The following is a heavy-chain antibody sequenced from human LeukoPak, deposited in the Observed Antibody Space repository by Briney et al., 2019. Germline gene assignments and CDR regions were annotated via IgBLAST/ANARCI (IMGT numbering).Heavy chain of an antibody. V-gene: IGHV3-20*01. CDR2: TNRRGDIT. D-gene: IGHD1-7*01. CDR3: ARKGLGGELGGFDS. J-gene: IGHJ4*02. Sequence: GGSLRLSCAASGYTFGDYGMSWVRQVPGKGLEWVSGTNRRGDITGYADFVKGRFTISRDNAKNSFLQMNSLRVEDTALYHCARKGLGGELGGFDSWGQGTLVTVSS. CDR1: GYTFGDYG.